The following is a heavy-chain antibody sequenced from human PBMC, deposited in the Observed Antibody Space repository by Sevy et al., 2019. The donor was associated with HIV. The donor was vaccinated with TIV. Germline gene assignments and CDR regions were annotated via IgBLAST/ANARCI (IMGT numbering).Heavy chain of an antibody. CDR1: GFTISTFG. V-gene: IGHV3-33*01. CDR2: ICYDGRIT. CDR3: ARESGSNWYFDL. Sequence: GETLRLSCTTSGFTISTFGMHWVRQAPGKGLEWVAAICYDGRITYYADPVKGRFTTSRDNSKNTLYLQMNSLRAEDTAVYYCARESGSNWYFDLWGRGTLVTVSS. D-gene: IGHD1-26*01. J-gene: IGHJ2*01.